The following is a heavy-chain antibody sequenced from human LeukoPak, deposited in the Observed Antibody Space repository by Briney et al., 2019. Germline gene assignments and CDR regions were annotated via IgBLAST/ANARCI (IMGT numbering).Heavy chain of an antibody. Sequence: SGGSLRLSCEVSGFPFNSYAMNWVRQGPGKGLEWVSGIDNSGYATYHADSVKGRFTIFRDNAKDTLYMQMSGLRVEDTAVYYCARVSIRTQNFDYWGQGTRVTVSS. D-gene: IGHD2-21*01. CDR3: ARVSIRTQNFDY. CDR2: IDNSGYAT. J-gene: IGHJ4*02. CDR1: GFPFNSYA. V-gene: IGHV3-23*05.